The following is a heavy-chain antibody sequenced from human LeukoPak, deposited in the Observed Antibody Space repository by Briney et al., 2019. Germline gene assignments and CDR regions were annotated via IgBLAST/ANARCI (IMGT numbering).Heavy chain of an antibody. CDR3: ARAKSKAVLRYFDWLLPRTRFDY. D-gene: IGHD3-9*01. V-gene: IGHV3-23*01. CDR2: ITGSADIT. Sequence: PGGTLRLSCAASGFTFSNYGMNWVRQAPGKGLEWVSGITGSADITYYADSVKGRFTISRDNAKNSLYLQMNSLRAEDTAVYYCARAKSKAVLRYFDWLLPRTRFDYWGQGTLVTVSS. CDR1: GFTFSNYG. J-gene: IGHJ4*02.